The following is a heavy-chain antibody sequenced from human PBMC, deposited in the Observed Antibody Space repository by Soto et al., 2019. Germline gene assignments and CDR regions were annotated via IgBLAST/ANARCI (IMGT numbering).Heavy chain of an antibody. CDR3: ASFQYQLLTGGYYYGMDV. CDR2: IDPSDSYT. Sequence: PRESLKISCKGSGYSFTSYWISWVRQMPGKGLEWMGRIDPSDSYTNYSPSFQGHVTISADKSISTAYLQWSSLKASDTAMYYCASFQYQLLTGGYYYGMDVWGQGTTVTVSS. D-gene: IGHD2-2*01. V-gene: IGHV5-10-1*01. J-gene: IGHJ6*02. CDR1: GYSFTSYW.